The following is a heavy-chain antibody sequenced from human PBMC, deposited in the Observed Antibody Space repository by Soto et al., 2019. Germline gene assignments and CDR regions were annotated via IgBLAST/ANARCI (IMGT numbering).Heavy chain of an antibody. CDR2: IIPILGIA. J-gene: IGHJ6*02. Sequence: QVQLVQSGAEVKKPGSSVKVSCKASGGTFSSYTISWVRQAPGQGLEWMGRIIPILGIANYAQKFQGRVTITADKSTSTAYMELSSLRSEDTAVYYCAITAYSHYYYYGTDVWGQGTTVTVSS. V-gene: IGHV1-69*02. D-gene: IGHD5-18*01. CDR3: AITAYSHYYYYGTDV. CDR1: GGTFSSYT.